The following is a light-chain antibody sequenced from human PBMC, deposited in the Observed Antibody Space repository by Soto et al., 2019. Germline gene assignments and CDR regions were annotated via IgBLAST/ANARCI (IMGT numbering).Light chain of an antibody. V-gene: IGKV3-20*01. CDR3: QQYAASPIT. CDR2: YAS. J-gene: IGKJ5*01. CDR1: QSVGRDY. Sequence: EIVLTQSPGTLSLSPGERATLSCRASQSVGRDYLAWFQQKPGQGPRLLIYYASSRPTDMTYRFSGSGSGTDFTLAISRLDPEDFAVYYCQQYAASPITFGQGTRLEI.